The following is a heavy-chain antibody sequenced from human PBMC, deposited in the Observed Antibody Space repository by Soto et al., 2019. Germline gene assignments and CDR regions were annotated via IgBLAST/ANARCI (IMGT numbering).Heavy chain of an antibody. J-gene: IGHJ5*01. Sequence: QVQLVQSGAEVKKPGSSVKVSCRASGGTFNRYTISWVRQVPGQGLEWMGRIIPILRAANYVKKFQGRVRIAPDKSETTVDIELSSLKTADTAMYYCAGHYASGTNGKCIDPWGQGTLVTVSS. CDR1: GGTFNRYT. D-gene: IGHD3-10*01. CDR2: IIPILRAA. CDR3: AGHYASGTNGKCIDP. V-gene: IGHV1-69*08.